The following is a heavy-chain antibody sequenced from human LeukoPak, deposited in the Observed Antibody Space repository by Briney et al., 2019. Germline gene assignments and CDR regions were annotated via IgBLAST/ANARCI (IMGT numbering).Heavy chain of an antibody. CDR2: IKKDGSEK. J-gene: IGHJ5*02. CDR1: GSTFSSQW. Sequence: GGSLRLSCAASGSTFSSQWMSWVRQAPGKGLEWVANIKKDGSEKSYVDSVKGRFTISRDNAKNSLYLQMNSLRAEDTAVYYCARAFSWGQGTLVTVSS. V-gene: IGHV3-7*01. D-gene: IGHD3-16*01. CDR3: ARAFS.